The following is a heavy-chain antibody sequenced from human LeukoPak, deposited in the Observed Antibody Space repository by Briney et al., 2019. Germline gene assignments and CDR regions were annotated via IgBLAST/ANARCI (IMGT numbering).Heavy chain of an antibody. Sequence: GGSLTLSCAASGCTLSSYVMSWVRQAPGKGLEWVSAICGSGGSTYYADSVKGRFTLSRDNSKNTLSLQMNSLRAEDTAVYYCAKEVWNGYYFDYWGQGTLVTVSS. CDR2: ICGSGGST. D-gene: IGHD1-1*01. V-gene: IGHV3-23*01. CDR3: AKEVWNGYYFDY. CDR1: GCTLSSYV. J-gene: IGHJ4*02.